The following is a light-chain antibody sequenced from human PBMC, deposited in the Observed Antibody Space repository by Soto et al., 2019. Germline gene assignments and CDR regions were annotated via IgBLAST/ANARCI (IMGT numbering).Light chain of an antibody. Sequence: EVVLTQSPATLSLSPGERATLSCRASQSVSDYVGWYQQQPGQAPRLLIYDASNRATGIPARFSGSGYGTDFTLTISSLEPEDSAVYYCQQRSDWAFSSGPGTKEDI. CDR3: QQRSDWAFS. CDR2: DAS. J-gene: IGKJ3*01. V-gene: IGKV3-11*01. CDR1: QSVSDY.